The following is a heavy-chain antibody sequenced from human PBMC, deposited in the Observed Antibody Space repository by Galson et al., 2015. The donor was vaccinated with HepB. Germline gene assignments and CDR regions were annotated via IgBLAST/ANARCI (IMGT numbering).Heavy chain of an antibody. CDR1: GFTFSSYA. J-gene: IGHJ4*02. V-gene: IGHV3-23*01. CDR2: ISGSGGST. D-gene: IGHD6-19*01. CDR3: AKDYSSGWYYFDY. Sequence: SLRLSCAASGFTFSSYAMSWVRQAPGKGLEWVPAISGSGGSTYYADSVKGRFAISRDNSKNTLYLQMNSLRAEDTAVYYCAKDYSSGWYYFDYWGQGTLVTVSS.